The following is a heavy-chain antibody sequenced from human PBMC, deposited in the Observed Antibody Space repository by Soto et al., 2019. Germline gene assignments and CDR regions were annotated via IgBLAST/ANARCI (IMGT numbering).Heavy chain of an antibody. CDR3: ARDRSQYYYGSGSYYDSAYYYMDV. CDR2: IYSGGST. Sequence: PGGSLRLSCAASGFTVSSNYMSWVRQAPGKGLEWVSVIYSGGSTYYADSVKGRFTISRDNSKNTLYLQMNSLRAEDTAVYYCARDRSQYYYGSGSYYDSAYYYMDVWGKGTTVTVSS. CDR1: GFTVSSNY. J-gene: IGHJ6*03. V-gene: IGHV3-66*01. D-gene: IGHD3-10*01.